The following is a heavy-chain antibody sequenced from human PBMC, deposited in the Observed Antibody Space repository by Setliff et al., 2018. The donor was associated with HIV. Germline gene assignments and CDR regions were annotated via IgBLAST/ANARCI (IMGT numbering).Heavy chain of an antibody. J-gene: IGHJ6*03. CDR3: AREGVSLWFGELPSSHYMGV. CDR1: GGTFSNYA. Sequence: GASVKVSCKASGGTFSNYAISWVRQAPGQGLEWMGGIIPIFNTANYAQKFQGRVTITADESTSTAYMELSSLRSEDTAVYYCAREGVSLWFGELPSSHYMGVWGKGTTVTVSS. V-gene: IGHV1-69*13. CDR2: IIPIFNTA. D-gene: IGHD3-10*01.